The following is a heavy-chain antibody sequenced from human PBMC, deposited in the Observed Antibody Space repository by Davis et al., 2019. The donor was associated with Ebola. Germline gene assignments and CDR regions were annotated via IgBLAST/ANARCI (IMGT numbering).Heavy chain of an antibody. D-gene: IGHD3-10*01. J-gene: IGHJ4*02. V-gene: IGHV5-10-1*01. CDR1: GYSFTSYW. CDR2: IDPSDSYT. Sequence: VESPNTPRRGPGYSFTSYWISWVRQMPGKGLEWMGRIDPSDSYTNYSPSFQGHVTISADKSISTAYLQWSSLKASDTAMYYCARRNIRGVINDDYWGQGTLVTVSS. CDR3: ARRNIRGVINDDY.